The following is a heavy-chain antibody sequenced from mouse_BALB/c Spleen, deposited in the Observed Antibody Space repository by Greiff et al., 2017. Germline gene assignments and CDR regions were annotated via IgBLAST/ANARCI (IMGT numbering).Heavy chain of an antibody. J-gene: IGHJ2*01. Sequence: VQVVESGPGLVAPSQSLSITCTVSGFSLTSYGVHWVRQPPGKGLEWLGVIWAGGSTNYNSALMSRLSISKDNSKSQVFLKMNSLQTDDTAMYYCARDRDDGYFYYFDYWGQGTTLTVSS. D-gene: IGHD2-3*01. CDR2: IWAGGST. CDR3: ARDRDDGYFYYFDY. CDR1: GFSLTSYG. V-gene: IGHV2-9*02.